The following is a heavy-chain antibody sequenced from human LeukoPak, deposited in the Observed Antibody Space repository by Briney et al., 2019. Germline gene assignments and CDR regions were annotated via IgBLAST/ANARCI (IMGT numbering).Heavy chain of an antibody. D-gene: IGHD5-18*01. CDR3: AEDLGYCSFIYYYYYGMDV. CDR1: GFTFSSYG. CDR2: ISYDGSNK. Sequence: GGSLRLSCAASGFTFSSYGMHWVRQAPGKGLEWVAVISYDGSNKYYADSVKGRFTISRDNSKNTLYLQMNSLRAEDTAVYYCAEDLGYCSFIYYYYYGMDVWGQGTTVTVSS. V-gene: IGHV3-30*18. J-gene: IGHJ6*02.